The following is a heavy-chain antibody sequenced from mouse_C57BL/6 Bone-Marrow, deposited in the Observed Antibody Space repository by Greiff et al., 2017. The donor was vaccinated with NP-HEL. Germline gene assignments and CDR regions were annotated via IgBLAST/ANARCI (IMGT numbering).Heavy chain of an antibody. V-gene: IGHV1-76*01. J-gene: IGHJ4*01. CDR1: GYTFTDYY. CDR2: IYPGSGNT. CDR3: ARGLLRSYYYAMDY. Sequence: VKLMESGAELVRPGASVKLSCKASGYTFTDYYINWVKQRPGQGLEWIARIYPGSGNTYYNEKFKGKATLTAEKSSSTAYMQLSSLTSEDSAVYFCARGLLRSYYYAMDYWGQGASVTVSS. D-gene: IGHD1-1*01.